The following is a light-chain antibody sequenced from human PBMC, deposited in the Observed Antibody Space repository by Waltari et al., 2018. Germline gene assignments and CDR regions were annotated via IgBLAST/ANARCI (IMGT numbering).Light chain of an antibody. Sequence: QSALTQPASVSGSPGQSSTISCTGTSSDVGGYNYVSWYQQHPGKAPKPIIFDVSDRPSGVSNRFSGSKSGNTASLTISGLQAEDEADYYCSSYIGSSTLELFGGGTSLTVL. V-gene: IGLV2-14*03. CDR1: SSDVGGYNY. CDR2: DVS. J-gene: IGLJ2*01. CDR3: SSYIGSSTLEL.